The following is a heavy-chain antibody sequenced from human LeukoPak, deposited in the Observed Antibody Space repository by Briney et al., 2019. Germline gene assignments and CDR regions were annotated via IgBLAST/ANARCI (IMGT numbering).Heavy chain of an antibody. CDR1: GGSISSSNW. CDR3: ASGPQYYYDSSGSYYFDY. J-gene: IGHJ4*02. CDR2: IYHSGST. D-gene: IGHD3-22*01. V-gene: IGHV4-4*02. Sequence: SETLSLTCAVSGGSISSSNWWSWVRQPPGKGLEWIGEIYHSGSTNYNPSLKSRVTISVDKSKNQFSLKLSSVTAADTAVYYCASGPQYYYDSSGSYYFDYWGQGTLVTVAS.